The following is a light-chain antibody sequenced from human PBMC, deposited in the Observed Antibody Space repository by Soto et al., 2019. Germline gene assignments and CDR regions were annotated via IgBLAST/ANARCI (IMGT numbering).Light chain of an antibody. CDR2: DVN. CDR3: CSYGGSFYV. V-gene: IGLV2-11*01. CDR1: SSDVGGYNY. J-gene: IGLJ1*01. Sequence: QSALTQPHSVSGSPGQSVAISCSGTSSDVGGYNYVSWYQQHPGKAPKLIISDVNKRPSGVPDPFSGSKSGSTASLTISGLQAEDEADYYFCSYGGSFYVVGTGTKLTVL.